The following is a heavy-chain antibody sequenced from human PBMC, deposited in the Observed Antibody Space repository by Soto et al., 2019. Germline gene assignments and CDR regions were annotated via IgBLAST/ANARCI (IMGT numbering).Heavy chain of an antibody. J-gene: IGHJ6*02. CDR2: IIPIFGTA. Sequence: ASVKVSCKASGGTFSSYAISWVRQAPGQGLEWMGGIIPIFGTANYAQKFQGRVTITADESTSTAYMELSSLRSEDTAVYYCAKRIVGNSGHAMDAWGQGTTVTVSS. CDR1: GGTFSSYA. V-gene: IGHV1-69*13. D-gene: IGHD1-26*01. CDR3: AKRIVGNSGHAMDA.